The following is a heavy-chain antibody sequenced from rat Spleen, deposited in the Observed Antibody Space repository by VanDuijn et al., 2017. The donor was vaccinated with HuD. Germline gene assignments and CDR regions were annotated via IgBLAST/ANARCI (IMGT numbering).Heavy chain of an antibody. CDR1: GLSLTSYN. CDR2: IWNIGGT. D-gene: IGHD1-7*01. Sequence: QVQLKESGPGLVQPSQPLSPTCTVSGLSLTSYNVHWVRQPPGKGLEWRGVIWNIGGTRLNPALESRLSISKDTSKSQVFLKMNSLQTEDTATYYCARDENGYLYTWFAYWGQGTLVTVFS. CDR3: ARDENGYLYTWFAY. J-gene: IGHJ3*01. V-gene: IGHV2-41*01.